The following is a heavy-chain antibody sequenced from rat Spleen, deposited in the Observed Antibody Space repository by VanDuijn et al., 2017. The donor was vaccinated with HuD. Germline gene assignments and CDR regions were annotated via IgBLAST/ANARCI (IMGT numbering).Heavy chain of an antibody. CDR2: ITNTGGGT. CDR1: GFTFNDYA. Sequence: EVQLVESGGGLVQPGNSLKLSCAVSGFTFNDYAMAWVRQSPKKGLEWVASITNTGGGTYYPDSVKGRFTISRDNAKNTLYLQMNSLRSEDTATYYCARSVFDYWGQGVMVTVSS. V-gene: IGHV5S23*01. J-gene: IGHJ2*01. CDR3: ARSVFDY.